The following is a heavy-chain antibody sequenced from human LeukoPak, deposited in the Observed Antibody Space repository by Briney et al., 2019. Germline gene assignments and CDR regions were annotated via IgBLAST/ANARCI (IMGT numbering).Heavy chain of an antibody. CDR3: ARDTYNTVTTSNFDY. V-gene: IGHV1-3*01. CDR1: GYTFTSYA. J-gene: IGHJ4*02. D-gene: IGHD4-17*01. Sequence: ASVKVSCKASGYTFTSYAMHWVRQAPGQRLEWMGWINAGYDNTRYSQKFQGRVTITRDTSASTAYMELSSLRSEDTAVYYCARDTYNTVTTSNFDYWGQGNLVTVSS. CDR2: INAGYDNT.